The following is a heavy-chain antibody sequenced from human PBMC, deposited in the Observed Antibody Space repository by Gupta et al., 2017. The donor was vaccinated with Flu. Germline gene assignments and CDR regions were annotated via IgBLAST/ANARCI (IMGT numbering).Heavy chain of an antibody. D-gene: IGHD2-15*01. Sequence: GQRLEWMGGIIPVVGPTQYAQTFQGTVTITADESTNTAYLELSRLRSEDTAVYFCARKGGGHCSGGTCYSFDYWGQGTLVTVSS. CDR3: ARKGGGHCSGGTCYSFDY. V-gene: IGHV1-69*01. J-gene: IGHJ4*02. CDR2: IIPVVGPT.